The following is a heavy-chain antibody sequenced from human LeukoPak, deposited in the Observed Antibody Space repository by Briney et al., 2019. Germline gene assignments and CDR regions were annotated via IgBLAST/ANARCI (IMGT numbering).Heavy chain of an antibody. J-gene: IGHJ4*02. CDR2: ISSSGSTI. Sequence: PGGSLRLSCAASGFTFARTWMHWVRQAPGKGLEWVSYISSSGSTIYYADSVKGRFTISRDNAKNSLYLQMTSLRAEDTAVYYCASSAAGIYGYWGQGTLVTVSS. CDR3: ASSAAGIYGY. CDR1: GFTFARTW. V-gene: IGHV3-48*03. D-gene: IGHD6-13*01.